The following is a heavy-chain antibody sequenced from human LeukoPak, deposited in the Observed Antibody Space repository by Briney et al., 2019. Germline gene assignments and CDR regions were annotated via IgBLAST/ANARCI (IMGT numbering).Heavy chain of an antibody. Sequence: GESLRLSCAASGLTFSDYYMTWIRQAPGKGLEWVSYISSSGSTIYYADSVKGRFTISRDNAKNSLYLQMNSLRAEDTAVYYCAREGGNSQLDYWGQGTLVTVSS. D-gene: IGHD1-1*01. V-gene: IGHV3-11*04. CDR3: AREGGNSQLDY. J-gene: IGHJ4*02. CDR2: ISSSGSTI. CDR1: GLTFSDYY.